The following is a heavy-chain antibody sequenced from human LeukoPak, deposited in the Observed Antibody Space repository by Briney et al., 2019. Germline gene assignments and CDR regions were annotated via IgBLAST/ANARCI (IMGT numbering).Heavy chain of an antibody. V-gene: IGHV3-48*03. D-gene: IGHD3-10*01. Sequence: GWALRLSCLGSLLTFSSRDWMTWVRQAPGKGLEWVSYITTSGSSIYYADSVKGRFTISRDNTKALLYLKINSLREEDTAVYYCVRDLNRYYGSGSTSRVYWGQGTLVTVSS. CDR2: ITTSGSSI. J-gene: IGHJ4*02. CDR3: VRDLNRYYGSGSTSRVY. CDR1: LLTFSSRDW.